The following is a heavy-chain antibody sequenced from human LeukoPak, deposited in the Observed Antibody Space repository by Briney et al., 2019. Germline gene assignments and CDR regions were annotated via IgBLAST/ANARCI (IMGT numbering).Heavy chain of an antibody. D-gene: IGHD3-22*01. V-gene: IGHV3-15*01. CDR3: TTDLRYYYDSSGYYCS. Sequence: GGSLRLSCAASGFTFSNYAMHWVRQAPGKGLEWVGRIKSKTDGGTTDYAAPVKGRFTISRDDSKNTLYLQMNSLKTEDTAVYYCTTDLRYYYDSSGYYCSWGQGTLVTVSS. CDR1: GFTFSNYA. CDR2: IKSKTDGGTT. J-gene: IGHJ5*02.